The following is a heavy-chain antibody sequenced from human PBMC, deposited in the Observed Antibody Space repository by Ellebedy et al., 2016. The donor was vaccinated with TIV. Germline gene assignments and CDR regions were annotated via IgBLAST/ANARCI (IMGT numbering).Heavy chain of an antibody. D-gene: IGHD1-26*01. CDR1: GFTFSSYA. Sequence: GGSLRLXXAASGFTFSSYAMHWVRQAPGKGLEWVAVISYDGSNKYYADSVKGRFTISRDNSKNTLYLQMNSLRAEDTAVYYCAREKALWRHSGRCDYWGQGTLVTVSS. V-gene: IGHV3-30-3*01. J-gene: IGHJ4*02. CDR3: AREKALWRHSGRCDY. CDR2: ISYDGSNK.